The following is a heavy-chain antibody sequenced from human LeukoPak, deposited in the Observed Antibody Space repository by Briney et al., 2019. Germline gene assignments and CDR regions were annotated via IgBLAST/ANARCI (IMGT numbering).Heavy chain of an antibody. CDR1: GGTFSSYA. J-gene: IGHJ5*02. D-gene: IGHD3-10*01. CDR2: IIPIFGTA. V-gene: IGHV1-69*05. CDR3: ARWIRFGELFLGDWFDP. Sequence: SVKVSCKASGGTFSSYAISWVRQAPGQGLEWMGGIIPIFGTANYAQKFQGRVTITTDESTSTAYMELSSLRSEDTAVYYCARWIRFGELFLGDWFDPWGQGTLVTVSS.